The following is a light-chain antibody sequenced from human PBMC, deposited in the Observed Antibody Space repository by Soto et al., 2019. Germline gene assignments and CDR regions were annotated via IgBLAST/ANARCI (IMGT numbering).Light chain of an antibody. CDR3: SSYTSSSTSHVV. CDR2: EVS. V-gene: IGLV2-14*01. Sequence: QSVLTQPASVSGSPGQSITISCTGTSSDVGGYKYVSWYQQHPGKAPKLMIYEVSNRPSGVSNRFSGSKSGNTASLTISGLQAEDEADYYCSSYTSSSTSHVVFGGGTKVTVL. J-gene: IGLJ2*01. CDR1: SSDVGGYKY.